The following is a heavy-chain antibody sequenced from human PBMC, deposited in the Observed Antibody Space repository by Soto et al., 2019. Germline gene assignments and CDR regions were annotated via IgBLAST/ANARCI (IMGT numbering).Heavy chain of an antibody. Sequence: SETLSLTCSVSGDSVTSGSYYWGWFRQPPGKGLEWLGSVYYNGATYYNSSLESRVTISLDTSENQVSLRVHLVSAADTATYFSARHFIMPDYWGQGSLVTVS. D-gene: IGHD2-2*01. CDR1: GDSVTSGSYY. J-gene: IGHJ4*02. CDR3: ARHFIMPDY. V-gene: IGHV4-39*01. CDR2: VYYNGAT.